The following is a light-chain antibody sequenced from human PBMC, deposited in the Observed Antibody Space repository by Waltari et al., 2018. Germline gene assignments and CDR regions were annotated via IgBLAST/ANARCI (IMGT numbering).Light chain of an antibody. CDR3: QTGGHGIWV. Sequence: QLVLTQSPSASASLGASVKLTCPLSSGHRSDAIAWHQQQPEKGPRYLMKVNSDGSHSKGAGIPDRFSGSSSGAERYLTISSLQSEDEADYYCQTGGHGIWVFGGGTKLTVL. J-gene: IGLJ3*02. V-gene: IGLV4-69*01. CDR2: VNSDGSH. CDR1: SGHRSDA.